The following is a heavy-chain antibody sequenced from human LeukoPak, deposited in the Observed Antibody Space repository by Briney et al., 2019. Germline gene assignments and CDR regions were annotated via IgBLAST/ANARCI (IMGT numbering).Heavy chain of an antibody. CDR3: ARTITSNWFDP. CDR2: IHHSGIT. V-gene: IGHV4-34*01. J-gene: IGHJ5*02. CDR1: GGSLSGYY. Sequence: SETLSLTCAVYGGSLSGYYWSWIRQPPGKGLEWIGEIHHSGITNYNPSLKSRVTISIDTSKNHFSLKMTSVTAADTAVYYCARTITSNWFDPWGQGTLVTVFS.